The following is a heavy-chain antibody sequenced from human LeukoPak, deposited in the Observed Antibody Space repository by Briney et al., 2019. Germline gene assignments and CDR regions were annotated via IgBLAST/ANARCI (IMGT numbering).Heavy chain of an antibody. V-gene: IGHV3-48*04. CDR1: GFTFSSYS. D-gene: IGHD3-3*01. CDR2: ISSSSSTI. J-gene: IGHJ4*02. Sequence: GGSLRLSCAASGFTFSSYSMNWVRQAPGKGLEWVSHISSSSSTIYYADSVKGRFTISRDNAKNSLYLQMNSLRAEDTAVYYCARDSYDFWGGSLGTDYWGQGTLVTVSS. CDR3: ARDSYDFWGGSLGTDY.